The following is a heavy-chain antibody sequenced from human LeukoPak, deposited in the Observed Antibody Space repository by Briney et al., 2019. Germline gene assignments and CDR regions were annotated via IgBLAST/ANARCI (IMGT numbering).Heavy chain of an antibody. J-gene: IGHJ3*02. D-gene: IGHD2-15*01. V-gene: IGHV3-74*01. CDR1: GFTFSSYW. CDR2: INSDGSAT. CDR3: ARDTGSGYCSGGRCRGAFDI. Sequence: GGSLRLSCAASGFTFSSYWMSWVRQAPGKGLMWVSQINSDGSATSCADPVKGRRTISRDTPKNTLYLQMNSLRAEDTAVYYCARDTGSGYCSGGRCRGAFDIWGQGTMVTVSS.